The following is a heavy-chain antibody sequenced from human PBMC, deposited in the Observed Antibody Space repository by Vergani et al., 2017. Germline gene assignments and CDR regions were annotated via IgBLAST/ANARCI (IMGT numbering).Heavy chain of an antibody. V-gene: IGHV1-18*04. CDR1: GYIFNSYY. D-gene: IGHD3-22*01. CDR2: ISAYNGNT. CDR3: GRTYYDSSGYYYADYFYYYMDV. J-gene: IGHJ6*03. Sequence: QVQLVQSGAAVKKPGASVKLSCKSSGYIFNSYYIHWVRQAPGQGLEWMGWISAYNGNTNYAQKLQDRVTMTTDTSTRTAYLELRSLRSDDTAVYYCGRTYYDSSGYYYADYFYYYMDVWGKGTTVTVSS.